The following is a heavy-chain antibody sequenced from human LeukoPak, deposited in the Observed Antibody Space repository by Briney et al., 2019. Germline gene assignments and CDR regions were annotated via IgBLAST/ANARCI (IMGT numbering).Heavy chain of an antibody. D-gene: IGHD5-18*01. CDR1: GCTFSSYA. CDR3: ASDIWLSVY. CDR2: ISGSGGST. Sequence: GASVRLSCKASGCTFSSYAISWVRQAPGQGLEWVSTISGSGGSTYYADSLKGRVTISTDNSKNTVYLQMNSLRAEDTAVYYCASDIWLSVYWGQGTLVTVSS. J-gene: IGHJ4*02. V-gene: IGHV3-23*01.